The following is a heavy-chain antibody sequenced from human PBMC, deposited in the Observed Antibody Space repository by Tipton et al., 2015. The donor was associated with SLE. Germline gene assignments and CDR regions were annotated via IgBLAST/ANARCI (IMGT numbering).Heavy chain of an antibody. CDR1: GDSISNYY. D-gene: IGHD6-6*01. Sequence: TLSLTCTVSGDSISNYYWGWIRQSAGKGLEWMGRFFPGGTTSYKPSFKSRVPILVDTSTNQFSLRLSSVTDADTAVYYCARHEYGSSSAAFEIWGHGTMVTVSS. CDR2: FFPGGTT. J-gene: IGHJ3*02. V-gene: IGHV4-4*07. CDR3: ARHEYGSSSAAFEI.